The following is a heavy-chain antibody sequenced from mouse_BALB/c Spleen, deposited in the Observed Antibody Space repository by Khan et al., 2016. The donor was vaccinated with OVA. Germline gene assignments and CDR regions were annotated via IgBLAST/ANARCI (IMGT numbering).Heavy chain of an antibody. J-gene: IGHJ4*01. D-gene: IGHD2-10*02. CDR2: IWGGGST. V-gene: IGHV2-6-5*01. CDR3: AKGVWSYYFTLDY. Sequence: VKLEVSGPGLVAPSQSLSITCTVSGFSLTDYGVSWIRQPPGKGLEWLGVIWGGGSTYYNSALKSRLSISKDNSESQVFLKMNSLQTDDTAIYYCAKGVWSYYFTLDYWGRGTSVTVSS. CDR1: GFSLTDYG.